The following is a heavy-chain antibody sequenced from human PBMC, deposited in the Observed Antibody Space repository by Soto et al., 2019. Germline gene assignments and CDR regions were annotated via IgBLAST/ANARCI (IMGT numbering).Heavy chain of an antibody. J-gene: IGHJ4*02. CDR1: GFTFSCCA. Sequence: GGSLRLSCAASGFTFSCCAMSWVRQAPGKGLEWVSTISGDTNYIYYADSVKGRFTISRDNSRNVLFLQMNSLRAEDTALYYCAKWGYSDSARFYDFWGQGALVTVSS. CDR3: AKWGYSDSARFYDF. V-gene: IGHV3-23*01. D-gene: IGHD3-10*01. CDR2: ISGDTNYI.